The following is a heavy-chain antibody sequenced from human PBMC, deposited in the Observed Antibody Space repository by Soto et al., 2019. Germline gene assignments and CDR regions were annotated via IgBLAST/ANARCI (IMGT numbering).Heavy chain of an antibody. CDR1: GGSISSSSYY. CDR2: IYYSGST. CDR3: ARRAIGYSYGSLQGYNWFDP. D-gene: IGHD5-18*01. Sequence: QLQLQESGPGLVKPSETLSLTCTVSGGSISSSSYYWGWIRQPPGKGLEWIGSIYYSGSTYYNPSLKSRVPISVDTSKNQFSLKLSSVTAADTAVYYCARRAIGYSYGSLQGYNWFDPWGQGTLVTVSS. J-gene: IGHJ5*02. V-gene: IGHV4-39*01.